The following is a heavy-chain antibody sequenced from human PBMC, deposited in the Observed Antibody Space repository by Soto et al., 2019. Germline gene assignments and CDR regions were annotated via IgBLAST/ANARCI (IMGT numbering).Heavy chain of an antibody. D-gene: IGHD4-4*01. CDR2: ISGSGGST. CDR1: GFTFSSYA. J-gene: IGHJ4*02. Sequence: EVQLLESGGGLVQPGGSLRLSCAASGFTFSSYAMSWVRQAPGKGLEWVSAISGSGGSTYYADSVKGRFTISRDNSKNTLYLQMNSLRAEDTAVYYCAKDLVTTVTPKGYFDYWGQGTLVTVSS. CDR3: AKDLVTTVTPKGYFDY. V-gene: IGHV3-23*01.